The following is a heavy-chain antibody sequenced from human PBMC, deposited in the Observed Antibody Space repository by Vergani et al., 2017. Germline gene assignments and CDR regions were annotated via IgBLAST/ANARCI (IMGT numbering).Heavy chain of an antibody. CDR1: GGSISSYY. D-gene: IGHD2-2*01. V-gene: IGHV4-59*01. Sequence: QVQLQESGPGLVKPSETLSLTCTVSGGSISSYYWSWIRQPPGKGLEWIGYIYYSGSTNYNPSLKSRVTISVDTSKNQFSLKLSSVTAADTAVYYCASVAGSIVVVPAGFYMDVWGKGTTVTVSS. CDR2: IYYSGST. CDR3: ASVAGSIVVVPAGFYMDV. J-gene: IGHJ6*03.